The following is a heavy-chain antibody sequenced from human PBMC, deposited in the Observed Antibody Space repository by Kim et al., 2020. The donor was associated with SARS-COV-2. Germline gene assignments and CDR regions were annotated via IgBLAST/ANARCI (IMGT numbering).Heavy chain of an antibody. V-gene: IGHV3-33*01. CDR2: IWYDGSNK. Sequence: GGSLRLSCAASGFTFSSYGMHWVRQAPGKGLEWVAVIWYDGSNKYYADSVKGRFTISRDNSKNTLYLQMNSLRAEDTAVYYCARSPKDIVVVPAAIHLYYYGMDVWGQGTTVTVSS. CDR3: ARSPKDIVVVPAAIHLYYYGMDV. CDR1: GFTFSSYG. J-gene: IGHJ6*02. D-gene: IGHD2-2*01.